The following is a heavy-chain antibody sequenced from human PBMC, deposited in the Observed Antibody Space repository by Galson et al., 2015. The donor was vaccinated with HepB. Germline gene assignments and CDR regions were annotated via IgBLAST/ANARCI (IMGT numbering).Heavy chain of an antibody. Sequence: SLRLSCAASGFTFSNNAMHWVRQAPGKGLEWVAVIWYDGSNTYYADSVKGRFTISRDNSKNTLYLQMNSLRAEDTAVYYCARWGSRGSTTCYTGNCACAIWCQGTRVTVSS. CDR3: ARWGSRGSTTCYTGNCACAI. D-gene: IGHD2-2*02. CDR1: GFTFSNNA. CDR2: IWYDGSNT. V-gene: IGHV3-33*01. J-gene: IGHJ3*02.